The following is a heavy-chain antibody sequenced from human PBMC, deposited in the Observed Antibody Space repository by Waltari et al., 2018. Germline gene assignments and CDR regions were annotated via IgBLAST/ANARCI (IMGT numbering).Heavy chain of an antibody. CDR3: ARALVDYSNDVGLCFFDY. J-gene: IGHJ4*02. D-gene: IGHD4-4*01. V-gene: IGHV4-59*01. CDR1: GGSISSYY. CDR2: IYYSGST. Sequence: QLQLQESGPGLVKPSETLSLTCTVSGGSISSYYWSWIRQPPGKGLEWIGYIYYSGSTNYHHSPKSRVTISVDSSKNQFSLKQSSVNAADTAVYYCARALVDYSNDVGLCFFDYWGQGTLVTVSS.